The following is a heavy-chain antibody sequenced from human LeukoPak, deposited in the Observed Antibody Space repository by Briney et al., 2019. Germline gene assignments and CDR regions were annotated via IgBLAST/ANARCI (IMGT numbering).Heavy chain of an antibody. Sequence: SETLSLTCTVSGGPISSYYWSWIRQPPGKGLEWIRYIYYSGSTNYNPSLKSRVTILVVTTKKQFSLKLSSVTAADTAVYYCARAGGDCSGGSCYPDRFDPWGQGTLVTVSS. D-gene: IGHD2-15*01. CDR2: IYYSGST. J-gene: IGHJ5*02. CDR3: ARAGGDCSGGSCYPDRFDP. V-gene: IGHV4-59*01. CDR1: GGPISSYY.